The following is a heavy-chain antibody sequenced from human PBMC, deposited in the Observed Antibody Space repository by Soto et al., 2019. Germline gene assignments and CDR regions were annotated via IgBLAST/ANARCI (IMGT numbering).Heavy chain of an antibody. Sequence: QVQLVESGGGVVQPGRSLRLSCAASGFTFSSYGMHWVRQAPGKGLEWVAVIWYDGSNKYYADSVKGRFTISRDNSKNTLYRQMNSLRAEDTAVYYCARDGPYYDFWSGYYQYYYYYYMDVWGKGTTVTVSS. J-gene: IGHJ6*03. CDR2: IWYDGSNK. CDR3: ARDGPYYDFWSGYYQYYYYYYMDV. CDR1: GFTFSSYG. V-gene: IGHV3-33*01. D-gene: IGHD3-3*01.